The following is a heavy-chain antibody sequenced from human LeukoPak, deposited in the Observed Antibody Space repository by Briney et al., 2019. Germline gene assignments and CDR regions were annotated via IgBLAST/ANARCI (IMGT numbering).Heavy chain of an antibody. Sequence: PGVSLRLSCAASGFTFTAYAMSWVRQVPGKGLECVSAISGSGGSTYYTDSVKGRLTISRDDSKNTLYLQMNSLRAEDTAVYYCAKEVGYRNGHPPDYWGQGTLVTVSS. CDR1: GFTFTAYA. CDR2: ISGSGGST. V-gene: IGHV3-23*01. D-gene: IGHD5-18*01. J-gene: IGHJ4*02. CDR3: AKEVGYRNGHPPDY.